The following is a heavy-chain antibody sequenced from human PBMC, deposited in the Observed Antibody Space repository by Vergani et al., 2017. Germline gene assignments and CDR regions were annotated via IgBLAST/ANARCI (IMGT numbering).Heavy chain of an antibody. CDR3: VRGGRGDHGDFWSRLGP. J-gene: IGHJ5*02. CDR1: GFTFSSYE. D-gene: IGHD3-3*01. CDR2: ISSSGSTI. V-gene: IGHV3-48*03. Sequence: EVQLVESGGGLVQPGGSLRLSCAASGFTFSSYEMNWVRQAPGKGLEWVSYISSSGSTIYYADSVKGRFTISRDNAKNSLYLQMNSLRAEDTAVYYCVRGGRGDHGDFWSRLGPWGQGTRVIVSS.